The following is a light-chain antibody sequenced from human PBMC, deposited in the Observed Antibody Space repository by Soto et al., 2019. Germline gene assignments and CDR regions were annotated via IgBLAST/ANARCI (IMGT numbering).Light chain of an antibody. CDR2: AAS. CDR3: QQSYSTPIT. Sequence: DIQMTQSPSSLSASVGDTVTLTCRASQSIGKHLNWYQQKPGKAPKLLIYAASSLQSGAPSRFSGSGSGTDFTLTISSLQPEDFATYYCQQSYSTPITFGQGTRLEIK. CDR1: QSIGKH. V-gene: IGKV1-39*01. J-gene: IGKJ5*01.